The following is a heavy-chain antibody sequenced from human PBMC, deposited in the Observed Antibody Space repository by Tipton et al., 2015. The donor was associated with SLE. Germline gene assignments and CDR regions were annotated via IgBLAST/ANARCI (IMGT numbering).Heavy chain of an antibody. J-gene: IGHJ4*02. Sequence: GSLRLSCAASGFRFSSYEMNWVRQAPGKGLEWVSYISGSGTNKYYADSVEGRFTISRDNAKNSLYLQMNSLRAEDTALYYCTIEYSSSDAFDFWGQGTLVTVSS. CDR3: TIEYSSSDAFDF. CDR1: GFRFSSYE. V-gene: IGHV3-48*03. D-gene: IGHD6-6*01. CDR2: ISGSGTNK.